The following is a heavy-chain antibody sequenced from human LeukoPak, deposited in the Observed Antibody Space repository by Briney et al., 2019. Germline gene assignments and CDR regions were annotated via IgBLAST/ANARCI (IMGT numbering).Heavy chain of an antibody. V-gene: IGHV3-30*18. D-gene: IGHD6-13*01. CDR3: AKGASIAAAAQRGYFQH. Sequence: GGSLRLSCAASGFTFSSYGMHWVRQAPGKGLEWVAVISYDGSNKYYADSVKGRFTISRDNSKNTLYLQMNSLRAEDTAVYYCAKGASIAAAAQRGYFQHWGQGTLVTVSS. J-gene: IGHJ1*01. CDR1: GFTFSSYG. CDR2: ISYDGSNK.